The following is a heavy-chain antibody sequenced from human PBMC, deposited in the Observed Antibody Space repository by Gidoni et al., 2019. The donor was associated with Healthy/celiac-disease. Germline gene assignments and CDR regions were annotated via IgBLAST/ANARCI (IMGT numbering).Heavy chain of an antibody. CDR1: GFTFSSYW. Sequence: EVQLVESGGGLVQPGGSLRLSCAASGFTFSSYWMSWVRQAPGKGLEWVANIKQDGSEKYYVDSVKGRFTISRDNAKNSLYLQMNSLRAEDTAVYYCARDRYYYDSSGYYALWGQGTMVTVSS. CDR3: ARDRYYYDSSGYYAL. CDR2: IKQDGSEK. J-gene: IGHJ3*01. D-gene: IGHD3-22*01. V-gene: IGHV3-7*01.